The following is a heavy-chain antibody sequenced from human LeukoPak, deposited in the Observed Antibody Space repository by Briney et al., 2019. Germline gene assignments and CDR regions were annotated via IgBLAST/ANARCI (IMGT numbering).Heavy chain of an antibody. Sequence: GGSLRLSCAASGFTFSSYAMSWVRQAPGKGLEWVSAISGSGGSTYYADSVKGRFTISRDNSKNTLYLQMNSLRAEDTAVYYCAKGNGDYGRWHYFDYWGQGTLVTVSS. V-gene: IGHV3-23*01. J-gene: IGHJ4*02. CDR2: ISGSGGST. CDR3: AKGNGDYGRWHYFDY. CDR1: GFTFSSYA. D-gene: IGHD4-17*01.